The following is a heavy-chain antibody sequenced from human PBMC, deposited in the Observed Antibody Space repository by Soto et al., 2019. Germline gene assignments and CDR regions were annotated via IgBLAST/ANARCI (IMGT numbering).Heavy chain of an antibody. D-gene: IGHD2-15*01. V-gene: IGHV4-31*03. J-gene: IGHJ3*02. CDR2: IYYSGST. CDR3: ARGVAI. CDR1: GGSISSGGYF. Sequence: QVQLQQSGPGLVQPSQTLSLTCTVSGGSISSGGYFWSWIRQHPGKGLEWIGSIYYSGSTYCNPSLKSRITISVDTSKNQFSPKLSSVTSADTAVYYCARGVAIWGQGTMVTVSS.